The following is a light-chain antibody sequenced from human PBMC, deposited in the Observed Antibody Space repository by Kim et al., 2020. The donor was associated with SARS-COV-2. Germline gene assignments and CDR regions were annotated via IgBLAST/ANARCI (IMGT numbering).Light chain of an antibody. Sequence: QRVTLSFSVVSSTLRSNTVNWYQQLPGTAPKLLIYSNNQRPSGVPARFSGSKSSTSASLAISGLQSEDEADYYCAAWDDSLNGVVFGGGTQLTVL. CDR3: AAWDDSLNGVV. J-gene: IGLJ2*01. CDR1: SSTLRSNT. V-gene: IGLV1-44*01. CDR2: SNN.